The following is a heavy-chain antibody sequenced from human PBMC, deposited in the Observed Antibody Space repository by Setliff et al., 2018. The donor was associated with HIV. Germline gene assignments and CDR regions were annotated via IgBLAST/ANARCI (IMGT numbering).Heavy chain of an antibody. CDR1: GGTFSSYA. D-gene: IGHD1-1*01. Sequence: KVSCKASGGTFSSYAINWVRQAPGQGLEWMGRIIFIFGNTKYGEKFQARVTMTADASTTAAYMELRSLTSDDTAMYYCAKGYTWSVVGALDVWGQGTRVTVSS. J-gene: IGHJ3*01. CDR2: IIFIFGNT. CDR3: AKGYTWSVVGALDV. V-gene: IGHV1-69*15.